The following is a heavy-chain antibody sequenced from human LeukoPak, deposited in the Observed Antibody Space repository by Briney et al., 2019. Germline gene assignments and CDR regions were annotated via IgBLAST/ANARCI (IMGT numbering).Heavy chain of an antibody. Sequence: SETLSLTCTVSGGSISSSSYYWGWIRQAPGKGLEWIGNIYYNGSTYYNPSLKSRVTISVDTSKNQFSLKLSSVTAADTAMYYCARQSIAARGYYYYMDVWGKGTTVTVSS. CDR2: IYYNGST. D-gene: IGHD6-6*01. J-gene: IGHJ6*03. CDR3: ARQSIAARGYYYYMDV. CDR1: GGSISSSSYY. V-gene: IGHV4-39*01.